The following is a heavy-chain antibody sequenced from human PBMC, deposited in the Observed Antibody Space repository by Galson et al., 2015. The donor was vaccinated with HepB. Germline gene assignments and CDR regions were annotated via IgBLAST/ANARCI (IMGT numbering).Heavy chain of an antibody. D-gene: IGHD2/OR15-2a*01. CDR2: TSYRSSWFN. J-gene: IGHJ4*02. CDR3: ARDPRSRDSYFFDS. Sequence: CAISGDSVSSNSAAWNWIRQSPSRGLEWLGRTSYRSSWFNNYAVSVKGRIRINPDTSKNQFSLQLNSVTPEDTAVYYCARDPRSRDSYFFDSWGQGILVTVSS. CDR1: GDSVSSNSAA. V-gene: IGHV6-1*01.